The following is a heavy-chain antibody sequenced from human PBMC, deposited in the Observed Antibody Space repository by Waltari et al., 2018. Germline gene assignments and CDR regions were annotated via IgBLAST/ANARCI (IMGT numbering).Heavy chain of an antibody. CDR2: ISNNGDTT. D-gene: IGHD3-16*02. Sequence: QLVESGGGLVTPGGSLRLSCSASGFIFSNYAMHWVRQAPGKGLEYVSAISNNGDTTYYIDSVKGRFSISRDNSKNTLYLQVNSLTTEDSAVYYCVKLSSDIWGQGTRVTVSS. CDR1: GFIFSNYA. CDR3: VKLSSDI. V-gene: IGHV3-64D*08. J-gene: IGHJ4*02.